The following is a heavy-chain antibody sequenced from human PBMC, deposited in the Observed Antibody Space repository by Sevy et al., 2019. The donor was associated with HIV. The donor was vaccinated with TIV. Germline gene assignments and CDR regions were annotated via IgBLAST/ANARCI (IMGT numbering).Heavy chain of an antibody. J-gene: IGHJ4*02. CDR2: IYYNGHI. Sequence: SETLSLTCTVSGGSITSLYWNWIRQPPGKGLEWISNIYYNGHINYNPSLKSRVTLSLDTSKNQFSLRLSYVTAADKAMYYCAGENAWGRGYSWGQGTLVTVSS. D-gene: IGHD1-26*01. CDR1: GGSITSLY. V-gene: IGHV4-59*08. CDR3: AGENAWGRGYS.